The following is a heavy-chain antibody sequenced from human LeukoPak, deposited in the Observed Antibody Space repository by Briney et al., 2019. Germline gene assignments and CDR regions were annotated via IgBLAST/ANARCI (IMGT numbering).Heavy chain of an antibody. Sequence: PGGSLRLSCAASGFTFTTYGMHWVRQAPGEGLDWVALISYDGTKTYYSDSVKGRFTMSRDNSKNTLYLQMNSLRAEDTAVYYCAKALSGSGNYGDFDYWGQGTLVTVSS. CDR2: ISYDGTKT. J-gene: IGHJ4*02. D-gene: IGHD3-10*01. CDR1: GFTFTTYG. CDR3: AKALSGSGNYGDFDY. V-gene: IGHV3-30*18.